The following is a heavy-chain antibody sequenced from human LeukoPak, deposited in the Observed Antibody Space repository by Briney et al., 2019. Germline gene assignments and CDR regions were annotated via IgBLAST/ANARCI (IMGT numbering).Heavy chain of an antibody. Sequence: SETLSLTCTVSGGFISSYYWSWIRQPPGKGLEWIGYIYYSGSTNYNPSLKSRVTISVDTSKNQFSLKLSSVTAADTAVYYCARDSGITMTDWGQGTLVTVSS. J-gene: IGHJ4*02. CDR2: IYYSGST. CDR1: GGFISSYY. V-gene: IGHV4-59*01. CDR3: ARDSGITMTD. D-gene: IGHD3-22*01.